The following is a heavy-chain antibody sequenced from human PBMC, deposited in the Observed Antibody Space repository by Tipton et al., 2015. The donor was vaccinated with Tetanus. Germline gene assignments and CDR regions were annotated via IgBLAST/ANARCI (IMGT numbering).Heavy chain of an antibody. J-gene: IGHJ4*02. CDR3: AKEVDVSSGRRNFDY. CDR1: GFTFSSFA. Sequence: SLRLSCAASGFTFSSFAMSWVRQAPGKGLEWVSSISDSGGTTYYAGSVKGRFTLSRDNSKNTLFLHMDPLRAEDTAVYYCAKEVDVSSGRRNFDYWGQGTLVTVSS. D-gene: IGHD6-19*01. V-gene: IGHV3-23*01. CDR2: ISDSGGTT.